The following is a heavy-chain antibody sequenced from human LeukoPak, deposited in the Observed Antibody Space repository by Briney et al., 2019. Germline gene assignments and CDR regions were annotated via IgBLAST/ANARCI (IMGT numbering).Heavy chain of an antibody. V-gene: IGHV4-61*08. CDR3: ARVSRGLPLDY. CDR1: GGSISSGGYY. J-gene: IGHJ4*02. D-gene: IGHD2-15*01. Sequence: SETLSLTCTVSGGSISSGGYYWSWIRQHPGKGLEWIGYIYYSGSTNYNPSLKSRVTISVDTSKNQFSLKLSSVTAADTAVYYCARVSRGLPLDYWGQGTLVTVSS. CDR2: IYYSGST.